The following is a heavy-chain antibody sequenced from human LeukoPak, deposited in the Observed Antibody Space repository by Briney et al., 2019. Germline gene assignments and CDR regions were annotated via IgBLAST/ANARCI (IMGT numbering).Heavy chain of an antibody. Sequence: SETLSLTCTVSGGSIISYYWSWIRQPPGEGLEWIGYFYSSGSTSYNPSLKSRVTISSDMSVRRFSLMLTSVTAADTAVYYCARYYDSGGPRRRFFDIWGQGVPVTVSS. CDR3: ARYYDSGGPRRRFFDI. CDR2: FYSSGST. J-gene: IGHJ4*02. D-gene: IGHD3-22*01. CDR1: GGSIISYY. V-gene: IGHV4-4*09.